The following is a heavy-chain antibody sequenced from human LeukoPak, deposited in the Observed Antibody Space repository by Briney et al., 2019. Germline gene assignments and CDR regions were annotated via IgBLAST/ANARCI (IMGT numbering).Heavy chain of an antibody. V-gene: IGHV3-21*01. J-gene: IGHJ4*02. CDR1: GFTLSSYA. Sequence: GGSLRLSCAASGFTLSSYAMSWVRQAPGKGLEWVASINSAGSTMHYADSVKGRLTISRDNARNSLYLQLNSLRAEDTAVYYCVRGDTRDYWGQGTLITVSS. D-gene: IGHD3-16*01. CDR3: VRGDTRDY. CDR2: INSAGSTM.